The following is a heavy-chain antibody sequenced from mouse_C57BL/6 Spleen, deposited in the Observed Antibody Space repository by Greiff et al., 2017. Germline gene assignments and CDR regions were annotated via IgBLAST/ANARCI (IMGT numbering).Heavy chain of an antibody. CDR3: ARFMVTFDY. Sequence: QVQLKQPGAELVMPGASVKLSCKASGYTFTSYWMHWVKQRPGQGLEWIGEIDPSDSYTNYNQKFKGKSTLTVDKSSSTAYMQLSSLTSEDSAVYYCARFMVTFDYWGQGTTLTVSS. CDR1: GYTFTSYW. CDR2: IDPSDSYT. J-gene: IGHJ2*01. V-gene: IGHV1-69*01. D-gene: IGHD2-2*01.